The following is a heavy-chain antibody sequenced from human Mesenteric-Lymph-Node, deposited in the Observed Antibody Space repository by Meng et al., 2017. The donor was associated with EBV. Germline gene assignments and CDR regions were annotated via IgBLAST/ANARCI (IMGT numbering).Heavy chain of an antibody. Sequence: QVHVQQWGSGMLQPSETLSLTCAVYGESFSGYYWSWIRQPPGKGLEWIGEINHSGTTNYNPSLESRVTISVDTSKNQLSLKLTSLTAADTAVYYCARLGNGHWGQGTLVTVSS. CDR3: ARLGNGH. CDR2: INHSGTT. J-gene: IGHJ4*02. V-gene: IGHV4-34*01. CDR1: GESFSGYY.